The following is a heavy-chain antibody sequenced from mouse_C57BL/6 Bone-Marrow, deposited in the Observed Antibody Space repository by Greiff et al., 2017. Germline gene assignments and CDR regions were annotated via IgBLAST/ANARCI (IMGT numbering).Heavy chain of an antibody. J-gene: IGHJ4*01. Sequence: EVKVEESGGGLVQPGGSMKLSCAASGFTFSDAWMDWVRQSPEKGLEWVAEIRNKANNHATYYAESVKGRFTISRDDSKSSVYLQMNSLRAEDTGIYYCTPFITTVVATDYYAMDYWGQGTSVTVSS. D-gene: IGHD1-1*01. CDR1: GFTFSDAW. CDR2: IRNKANNHAT. V-gene: IGHV6-6*01. CDR3: TPFITTVVATDYYAMDY.